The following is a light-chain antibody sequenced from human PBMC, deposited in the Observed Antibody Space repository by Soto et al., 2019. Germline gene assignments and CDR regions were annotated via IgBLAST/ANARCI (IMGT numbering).Light chain of an antibody. CDR3: MQALQAPFT. V-gene: IGKV2-28*01. CDR2: AGS. Sequence: EIVMTQSPLSLPVTPGESASISCKSSQSLLHSNGYNYLDWYLQKPGQSPQLLIYAGSNRASGVPDRFSGSGSGTDLTLKISRVEAEDVAVYYCMQALQAPFTFGPGTKVDIK. CDR1: QSLLHSNGYNY. J-gene: IGKJ3*01.